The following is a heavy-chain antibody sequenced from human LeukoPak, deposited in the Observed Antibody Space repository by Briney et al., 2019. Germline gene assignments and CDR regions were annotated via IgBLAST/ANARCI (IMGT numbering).Heavy chain of an antibody. Sequence: ASVKVSCKASGYTFTSYGINWVRQAPGQGLEWMGWISTYNGYTNYAQNLQGRVTMTTDTSASTVYLELRSLRSDDTAVYYGARTPPPTIVGAHYFDYWGQGTLVTVSS. CDR2: ISTYNGYT. CDR3: ARTPPPTIVGAHYFDY. J-gene: IGHJ4*02. D-gene: IGHD1-26*01. CDR1: GYTFTSYG. V-gene: IGHV1-18*01.